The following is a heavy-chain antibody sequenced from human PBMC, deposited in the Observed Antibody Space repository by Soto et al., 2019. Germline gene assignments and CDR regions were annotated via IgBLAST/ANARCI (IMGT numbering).Heavy chain of an antibody. CDR2: INPNSGGT. CDR3: ASERDHSSGYHPFDY. D-gene: IGHD3-22*01. CDR1: GYTFTGYY. Sequence: QVLLVQSGAEVKKPGASVKVSCKASGYTFTGYYMHWVRQAPGQGLEWMGWINPNSGGTNYAKKFQGLVTKTRNTSISTAYMELSRLRADDSAVYYGASERDHSSGYHPFDYWGQGTLLTVSS. J-gene: IGHJ4*02. V-gene: IGHV1-2*04.